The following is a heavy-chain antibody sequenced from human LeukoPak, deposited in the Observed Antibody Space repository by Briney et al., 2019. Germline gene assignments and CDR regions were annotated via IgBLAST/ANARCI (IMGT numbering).Heavy chain of an antibody. CDR1: GFTFSNYE. CDR2: ISSSGSTI. V-gene: IGHV3-48*03. Sequence: GGSLRLPCAASGFTFSNYEMSWVRQAPGKGLEWVSYISSSGSTIYYADSVKGRFTISRDNAKNSLYLQMNSLRAEDTAVYYCVRVEFGYCCSWYNYWGQGILVTASS. D-gene: IGHD2-15*01. J-gene: IGHJ4*02. CDR3: VRVEFGYCCSWYNY.